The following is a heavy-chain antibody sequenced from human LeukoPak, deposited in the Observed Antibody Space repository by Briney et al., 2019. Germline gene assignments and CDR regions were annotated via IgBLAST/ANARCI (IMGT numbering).Heavy chain of an antibody. J-gene: IGHJ4*02. CDR2: IIPIFGTA. V-gene: IGHV1-69*13. CDR3: ARGPYYDSSGLVDY. D-gene: IGHD3-22*01. Sequence: SVKVSCKASGGTFSSYAISWVRQAPGQGLEWMRGIIPIFGTANYAQKFQGRVTITADESTSTAYMELSSLRSEDTAVYYCARGPYYDSSGLVDYWGQGTLVTVSS. CDR1: GGTFSSYA.